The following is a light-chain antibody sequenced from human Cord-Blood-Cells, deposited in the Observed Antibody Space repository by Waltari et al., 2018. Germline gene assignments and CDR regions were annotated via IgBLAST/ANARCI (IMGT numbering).Light chain of an antibody. CDR3: QQYYSTPYT. V-gene: IGKV4-1*01. CDR2: WAS. Sequence: DIVMTQFTDSLAVSLGEWVTINATSSRSVLYSSNNKNYLAWYRQKPGQPPKLLIYWASTRESGVPDRFSGSGSGTDFTLTISSLQAEDVAVYYCQQYYSTPYTFGQGTKLEIK. CDR1: RSVLYSSNNKNY. J-gene: IGKJ2*01.